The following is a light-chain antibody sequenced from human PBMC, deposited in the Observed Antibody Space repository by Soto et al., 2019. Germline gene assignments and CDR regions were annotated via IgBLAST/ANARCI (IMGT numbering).Light chain of an antibody. J-gene: IGLJ1*01. CDR3: CSLTTSHTYV. CDR2: EVT. V-gene: IGLV2-14*01. CDR1: SSDVGDYDY. Sequence: QSALTQPASVSGSPGQSITISCTGTSSDVGDYDYVSWYQQHPGKAPKLMIYEVTSRPSGVSNRYSGSKSGNSASLTISGLQADDEADYYCCSLTTSHTYVFGSGTKLTVL.